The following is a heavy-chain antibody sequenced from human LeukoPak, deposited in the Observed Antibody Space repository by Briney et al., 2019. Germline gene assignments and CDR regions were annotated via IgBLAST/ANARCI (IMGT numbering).Heavy chain of an antibody. V-gene: IGHV1-2*02. J-gene: IGHJ4*02. Sequence: ASVKVSCKASGYTFTGYYMHWLRQAPGQGLEWMGWINGNSGGTNYAQKFQGRVTMTRDTSISTAYTELSRLSSDDPAVSYRARGYYYDSSEPFDYWGQGTLVTVSS. D-gene: IGHD3-22*01. CDR2: INGNSGGT. CDR3: ARGYYYDSSEPFDY. CDR1: GYTFTGYY.